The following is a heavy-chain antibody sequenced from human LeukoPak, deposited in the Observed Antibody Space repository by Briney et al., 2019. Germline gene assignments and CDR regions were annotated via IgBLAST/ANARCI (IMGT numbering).Heavy chain of an antibody. CDR2: IYHSGST. CDR1: GYSISSGYY. V-gene: IGHV4-38-2*02. D-gene: IGHD6-13*01. CDR3: WQQLVPGDRY. Sequence: PSETLSLTCTVSGYSISSGYYWGWIRQPPGKGLEWIGSIYHSGSTYYNPSLKSRVTISVDTSKNQFSLKLSSVTAADTAVYYCWQQLVPGDRYWGQGTLVTVSS. J-gene: IGHJ4*02.